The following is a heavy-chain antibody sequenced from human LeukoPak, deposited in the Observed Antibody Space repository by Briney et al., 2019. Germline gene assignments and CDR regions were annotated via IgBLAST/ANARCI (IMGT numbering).Heavy chain of an antibody. CDR3: ARRHCSSTSCYAGFDY. J-gene: IGHJ4*02. Sequence: GESLRISCKSSGYSFTSYWISWVRQMPGKGLEWMGIIYPGDSDTRYSPSFQGQVTISADKSISTAYLQWSSLKASDTAMYYCARRHCSSTSCYAGFDYWGQGTLVTVSS. V-gene: IGHV5-51*01. CDR2: IYPGDSDT. D-gene: IGHD2-2*01. CDR1: GYSFTSYW.